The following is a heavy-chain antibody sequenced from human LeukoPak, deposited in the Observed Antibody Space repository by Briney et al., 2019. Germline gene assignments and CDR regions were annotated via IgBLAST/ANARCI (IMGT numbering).Heavy chain of an antibody. CDR3: AKESHSEGYGSYFDG. CDR2: IKQDGSDK. Sequence: ETLSLTCAVSGGFIGSDYWSWVRQAPGKGLEWVANIKQDGSDKYYVDSVKGRFTISRDNAKNSLYLQMNSLRAEDTAVYYCAKESHSEGYGSYFDGWGPGTLVSVSS. V-gene: IGHV3-7*04. J-gene: IGHJ4*02. CDR1: GGFIGSDY. D-gene: IGHD1-26*01.